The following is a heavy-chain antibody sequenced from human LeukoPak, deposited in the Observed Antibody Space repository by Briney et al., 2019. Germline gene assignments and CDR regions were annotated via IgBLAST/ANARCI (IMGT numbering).Heavy chain of an antibody. V-gene: IGHV4-59*08. CDR2: IYYSGST. Sequence: PSETLSLTCAVYGGSFSGYYWSWIRQPPGKGLEWIGYIYYSGSTNYNPSLKSRVTISVDTSKNQFSLKLSSVTAADTAVYYCARRSGWYYDYWGQGTLVTVSS. CDR3: ARRSGWYYDY. J-gene: IGHJ4*02. D-gene: IGHD6-19*01. CDR1: GGSFSGYY.